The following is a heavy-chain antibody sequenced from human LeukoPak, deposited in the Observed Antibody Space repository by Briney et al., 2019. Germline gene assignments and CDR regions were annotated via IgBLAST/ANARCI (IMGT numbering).Heavy chain of an antibody. CDR2: IKQDGSEK. D-gene: IGHD3-10*01. Sequence: PGGSLRLSCAASGFTFSSYWMSWVRQAPGKGLEWVANIKQDGSEKYYVDSVKGRFTISRDNAKNSLYLQMNSLRAEDTAVYYCARDNEYYGSGSYPYYYFDYWGQGTLVTVSS. CDR3: ARDNEYYGSGSYPYYYFDY. V-gene: IGHV3-7*01. J-gene: IGHJ4*02. CDR1: GFTFSSYW.